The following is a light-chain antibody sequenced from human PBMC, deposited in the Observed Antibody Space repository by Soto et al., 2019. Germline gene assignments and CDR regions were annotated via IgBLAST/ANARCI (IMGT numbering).Light chain of an antibody. Sequence: VLSQYTATLSLYGGERGTLCCRASESVNNYLAWYQQKPGQAPRLLVYDVSNRATGIPARFSGGGSGTDFTLTISNLEPEDFAVYYCQQRSDWPWTSGQ. J-gene: IGKJ1*01. CDR3: QQRSDWPWT. V-gene: IGKV3-11*01. CDR2: DVS. CDR1: ESVNNY.